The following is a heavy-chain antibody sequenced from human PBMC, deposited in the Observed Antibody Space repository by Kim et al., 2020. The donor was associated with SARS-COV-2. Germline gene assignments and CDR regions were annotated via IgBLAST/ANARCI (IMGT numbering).Heavy chain of an antibody. CDR1: GFSLSTSGMC. D-gene: IGHD1-20*01. CDR3: ARMKNNWNYREFHL. Sequence: SGPTLVNPTQTLTLTCTFSGFSLSTSGMCVSWIRQPPGKALEWLALIDWDDDKYYSTSLKTRLTISKDTSKNQVVLTMTNMDPVDTATYYCARMKNNWNYREFHLWGRGTPVTVSS. J-gene: IGHJ2*01. V-gene: IGHV2-70*01. CDR2: IDWDDDK.